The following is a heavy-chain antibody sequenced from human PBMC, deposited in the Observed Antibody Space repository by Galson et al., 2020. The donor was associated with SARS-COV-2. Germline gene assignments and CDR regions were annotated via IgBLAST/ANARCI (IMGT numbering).Heavy chain of an antibody. CDR3: ARDFVAHVVVTAIGY. Sequence: GGSLRLSCAASGVTFSSYGIHWVRQAPGKGLEWVAVIWYDGSNKYYADSVKGRFTISRDNSKNTLYLQMNSLRAEDTGVYYCARDFVAHVVVTAIGYWGQGNLLTVSS. CDR1: GVTFSSYG. V-gene: IGHV3-33*01. J-gene: IGHJ4*02. D-gene: IGHD2-21*02. CDR2: IWYDGSNK.